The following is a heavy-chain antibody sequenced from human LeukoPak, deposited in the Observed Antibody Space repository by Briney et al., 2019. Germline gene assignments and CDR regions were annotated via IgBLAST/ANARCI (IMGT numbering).Heavy chain of an antibody. CDR2: ISYSGST. CDR1: GGSISRGGYY. J-gene: IGHJ4*02. CDR3: ARGSLDFDY. Sequence: SETLSLTCSVSGGSISRGGYYWSWSRQHPGKGLEWIGYISYSGSTHYNPSLKSRVTISVDASKNQFSLKLSSVTAADTAAYYCARGSLDFDYWGQGTLVTVSS. V-gene: IGHV4-31*03.